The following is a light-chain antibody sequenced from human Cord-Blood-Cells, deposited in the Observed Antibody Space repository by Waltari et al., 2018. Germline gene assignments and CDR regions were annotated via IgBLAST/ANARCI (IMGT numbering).Light chain of an antibody. CDR2: AAS. Sequence: DIQMTQSPSSLSTSVGDRVNITYQASQRISSYLNWYQQKPGKAPKLLIYAASSLQSGVPSRFSGSGSGTDFTLTISSLQPGDFETYYCQQSYSTLWTFDQRTKVEIK. CDR3: QQSYSTLWT. V-gene: IGKV1-39*01. J-gene: IGKJ1*01. CDR1: QRISSY.